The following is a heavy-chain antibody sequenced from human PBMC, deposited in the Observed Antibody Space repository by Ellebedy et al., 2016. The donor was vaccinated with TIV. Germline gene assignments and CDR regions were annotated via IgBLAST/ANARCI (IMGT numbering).Heavy chain of an antibody. J-gene: IGHJ4*02. CDR3: ARGRDLFDY. V-gene: IGHV4-34*01. CDR1: GGSFSGYY. Sequence: MPSETLSLTCAVYGGSFSGYYWSWIRQPPGKGLEWIGEINHSGSTNYNPSLKSRVTVSVETSKNQFSLKLSSVTAADTAVYYCARGRDLFDYWGQGTLVTVSS. CDR2: INHSGST.